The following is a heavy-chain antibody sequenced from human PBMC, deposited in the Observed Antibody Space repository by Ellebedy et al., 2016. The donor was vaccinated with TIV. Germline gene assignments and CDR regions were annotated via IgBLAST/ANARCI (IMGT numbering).Heavy chain of an antibody. J-gene: IGHJ4*02. CDR1: GFTFADFA. CDR2: ITRDGTST. CDR3: ARDMAYGDYDY. V-gene: IGHV3-43*02. D-gene: IGHD4-17*01. Sequence: GESLKISCAASGFTFADFAMHWVRQVPGTGLEWVSVITRDGTSTYYADSVKGRFTISRDNAKNSQYLQMNSLRAEDKAVYYCARDMAYGDYDYWGQGTLVTVSS.